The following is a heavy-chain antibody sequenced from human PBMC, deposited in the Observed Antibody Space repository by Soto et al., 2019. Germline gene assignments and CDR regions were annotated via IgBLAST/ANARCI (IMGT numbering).Heavy chain of an antibody. V-gene: IGHV1-18*01. Sequence: QVQLVQSGAEVKKPGASVKVSCRASGYTFTNFGVTWVRRAPGQGLEWMGWISAYTDTPNYAQKFQGRVTMTIDTSSSTAYMDLRSLTADDKAVYHCARVIPAVEAWFDPLGQGTLVTVSS. CDR3: ARVIPAVEAWFDP. CDR2: ISAYTDTP. D-gene: IGHD2-2*01. J-gene: IGHJ5*02. CDR1: GYTFTNFG.